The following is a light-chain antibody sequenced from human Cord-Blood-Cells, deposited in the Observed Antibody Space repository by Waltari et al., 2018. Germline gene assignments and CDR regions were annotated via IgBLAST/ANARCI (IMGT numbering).Light chain of an antibody. CDR1: SSSVGRYNL. CDR2: EGS. V-gene: IGLV2-23*01. J-gene: IGLJ1*01. Sequence: QSALTQPASVSGSPGPSITISCTGTSSSVGRYNLVFWYQQPPGKAPKLMIYEGSKRPSGVSNRFSGSKSGNTASLTISGLQAEDEADYYCCSYAGSSTYVFGTGTKVTVL. CDR3: CSYAGSSTYV.